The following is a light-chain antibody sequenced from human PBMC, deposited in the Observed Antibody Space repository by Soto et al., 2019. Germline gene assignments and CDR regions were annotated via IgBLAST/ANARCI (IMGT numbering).Light chain of an antibody. J-gene: IGLJ1*01. CDR3: SSYAGSNNRGV. CDR2: EVS. V-gene: IGLV2-8*01. CDR1: STDVGGYNY. Sequence: QSVLTQPPSASGSPGQSVTIPCTGTSTDVGGYNYISWYQHHPGKGPKLIIYEVSERPSGVPDRFSGSKSGNTASLTVSGLQAEDEADYYCSSYAGSNNRGVFGSGTKVTVL.